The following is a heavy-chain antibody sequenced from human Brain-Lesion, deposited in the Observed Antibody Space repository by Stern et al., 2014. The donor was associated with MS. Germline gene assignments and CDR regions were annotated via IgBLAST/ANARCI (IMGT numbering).Heavy chain of an antibody. CDR3: ARGRVVPGFQYYATDV. CDR2: IFNSGRT. CDR1: GGSISSGGYY. J-gene: IGHJ6*02. D-gene: IGHD2-2*01. Sequence: VQLEESGPGLVKPSQTLSLSCTVSGGSISSGGYYWSWIRQPAGKGLEWIGRIFNSGRTSYNPSLKSRVTILIDTSQNPFSLRLNSMTAADTAVYYCARGRVVPGFQYYATDVWGQGTTVIVSS. V-gene: IGHV4-61*02.